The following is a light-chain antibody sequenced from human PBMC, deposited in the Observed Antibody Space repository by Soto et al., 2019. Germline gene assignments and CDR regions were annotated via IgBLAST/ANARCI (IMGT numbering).Light chain of an antibody. V-gene: IGLV2-8*01. Sequence: QSALTQPPSASGSPGQSVTISCTGTSSDVGAYDYVCWYQQHPGKAPKLMIYEVNKRPSGVPDRFSGSKSGNTASLTVSGLQAGDEADYYCSSYASTNAVLFGGGTKLTVL. CDR1: SSDVGAYDY. J-gene: IGLJ3*02. CDR3: SSYASTNAVL. CDR2: EVN.